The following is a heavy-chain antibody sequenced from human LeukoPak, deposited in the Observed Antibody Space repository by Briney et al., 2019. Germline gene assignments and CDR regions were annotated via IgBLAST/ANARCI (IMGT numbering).Heavy chain of an antibody. V-gene: IGHV1-18*01. J-gene: IGHJ4*02. D-gene: IGHD3-22*01. CDR3: ARLGDGYYYDSSGYPPDY. Sequence: ASVKVSCKASGYTFTSYGISWVRQAPGQGLEWMGWISAYNGNTNYAQKLQGRVTMTTDTSTSTAYMELRSLRSDDTAVYYCARLGDGYYYDSSGYPPDYWVQGTLVTVSS. CDR2: ISAYNGNT. CDR1: GYTFTSYG.